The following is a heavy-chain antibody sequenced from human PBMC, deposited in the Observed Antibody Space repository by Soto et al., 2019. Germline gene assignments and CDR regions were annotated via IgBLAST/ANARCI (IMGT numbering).Heavy chain of an antibody. V-gene: IGHV4-34*01. CDR2: INHSGST. CDR3: ARMSGYHHGGFAY. CDR1: GGSFSGYY. J-gene: IGHJ4*02. D-gene: IGHD6-25*01. Sequence: PSETLSLTCAVYGGSFSGYYWSWIRQPPGKGLEWIGEINHSGSTNYNPSLKSRVTISVDTSKNQFSLKLSSVTAADTAVYYWARMSGYHHGGFAYRGQGTLVTVAS.